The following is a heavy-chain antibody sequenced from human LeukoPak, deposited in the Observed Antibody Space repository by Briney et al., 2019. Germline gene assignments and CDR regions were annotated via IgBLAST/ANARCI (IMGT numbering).Heavy chain of an antibody. CDR2: INARGDT. CDR3: ARGQVPAARGYNWFDP. Sequence: SETESLTCAVYGWSFNGYYWNWVRQPPGKGLEWIGEINARGDTNYNPSLKSRVTISVDSSKNQFSLTLTSMIAADTAIYYCARGQVPAARGYNWFDPWGQGTLVTVSS. J-gene: IGHJ5*02. D-gene: IGHD2-2*01. V-gene: IGHV4-34*01. CDR1: GWSFNGYY.